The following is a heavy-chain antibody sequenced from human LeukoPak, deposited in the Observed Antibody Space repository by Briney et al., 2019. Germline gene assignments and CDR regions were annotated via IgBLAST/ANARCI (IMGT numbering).Heavy chain of an antibody. D-gene: IGHD3-16*01. CDR1: GFTFSSYA. CDR2: ISGSGGST. J-gene: IGHJ4*02. Sequence: SGGSLRLSCAASGFTFSSYAMSWVRQAPGKGLEWVSAISGSGGSTYYADSVKGRFTISRDNSKNTLYLQMNSLRAEDTAVYYCAKDGGPYYDYVMNDYWGQGTLVTVSS. CDR3: AKDGGPYYDYVMNDY. V-gene: IGHV3-23*01.